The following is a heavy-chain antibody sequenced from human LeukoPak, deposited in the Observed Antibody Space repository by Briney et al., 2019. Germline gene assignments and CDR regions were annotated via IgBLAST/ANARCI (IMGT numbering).Heavy chain of an antibody. J-gene: IGHJ5*02. V-gene: IGHV3-30*18. CDR1: GFTFSSYG. D-gene: IGHD4-11*01. CDR2: ISYDGSNK. Sequence: GGSLRLSCAASGFTFSSYGMHWVRQAPGKGLEWVAVISYDGSNKYYADSVKGRFTISRDNSKNTLYLQMNSLRAEDTAVYYCAKGLQFDPWGQGTLVTVSS. CDR3: AKGLQFDP.